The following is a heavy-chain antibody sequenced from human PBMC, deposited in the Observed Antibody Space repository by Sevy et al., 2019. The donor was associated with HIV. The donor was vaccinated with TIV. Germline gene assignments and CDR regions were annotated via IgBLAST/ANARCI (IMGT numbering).Heavy chain of an antibody. CDR1: GFSFSVYY. J-gene: IGHJ5*02. CDR3: AGGKYWFDP. Sequence: GGSLRLSCAASGFSFSVYYWGWIRQAPGKGLEWVAHIGPSAKTTYYADSVEGRFTITRDNAKKSLYLQMSGLRAEDTADYYCAGGKYWFDPWGQGTLVTVSS. V-gene: IGHV3-11*04. CDR2: IGPSAKTT.